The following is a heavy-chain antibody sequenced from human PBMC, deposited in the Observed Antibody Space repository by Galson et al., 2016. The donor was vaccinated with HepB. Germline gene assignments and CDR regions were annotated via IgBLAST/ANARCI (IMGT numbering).Heavy chain of an antibody. CDR1: GGAINSGSYF. V-gene: IGHV4-61*02. J-gene: IGHJ6*04. CDR2: VSASGST. Sequence: TLSLTCTVSGGAINSGSYFWTWVRQRAGKGLEWIGRVSASGSTNYNPSLKSRVIVSIDTSKNQFSLRLTSETAADTAVYYCARGVAARQDYFYGMDVWGKGTTVTVSS. D-gene: IGHD6-6*01. CDR3: ARGVAARQDYFYGMDV.